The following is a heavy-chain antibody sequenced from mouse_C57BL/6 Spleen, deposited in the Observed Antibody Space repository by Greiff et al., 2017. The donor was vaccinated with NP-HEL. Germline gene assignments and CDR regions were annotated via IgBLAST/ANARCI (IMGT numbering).Heavy chain of an antibody. V-gene: IGHV3-6*01. CDR3: ARDQGHYYGSSFAY. CDR1: GYSITSGYY. CDR2: ISYDGSN. D-gene: IGHD1-1*01. Sequence: EVQLQESGPGLVKPSQSLSLTCSVTGYSITSGYYWNWIRQFPGNKLEWMGYISYDGSNNYNPSLKNRISITRDTSKNQFFLKLNSVTTEDTATYYCARDQGHYYGSSFAYWGQGTLVTVSA. J-gene: IGHJ3*01.